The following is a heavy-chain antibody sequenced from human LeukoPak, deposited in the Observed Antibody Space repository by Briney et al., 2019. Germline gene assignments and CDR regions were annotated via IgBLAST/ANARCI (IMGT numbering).Heavy chain of an antibody. CDR2: INWNGGST. D-gene: IGHD4/OR15-4a*01. CDR3: ARDGTDYCMDV. V-gene: IGHV3-20*04. CDR1: GFTFDDYG. Sequence: GGSLRLSCAASGFTFDDYGMSWVRQAPGKGLEWVSGINWNGGSTGYADSVKGRFTISRDNAKNSLYLQMNSLRAEDTAVYYCARDGTDYCMDVWGKGTTVTISS. J-gene: IGHJ6*04.